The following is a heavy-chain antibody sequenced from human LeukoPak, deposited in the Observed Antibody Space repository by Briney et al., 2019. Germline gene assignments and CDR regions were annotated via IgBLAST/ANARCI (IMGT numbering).Heavy chain of an antibody. CDR1: GGSISSYY. V-gene: IGHV4-59*12. D-gene: IGHD1-26*01. Sequence: SETLSLTCTVSGGSISSYYWSWIRQPPGKGLEWIGYIYYSGSTNYNPSLKSRVTISVDTSKNQFSLKLSSVTAADTAVYYCARDVVGATRKRSIDYWGQGTLVTVSS. CDR3: ARDVVGATRKRSIDY. J-gene: IGHJ4*02. CDR2: IYYSGST.